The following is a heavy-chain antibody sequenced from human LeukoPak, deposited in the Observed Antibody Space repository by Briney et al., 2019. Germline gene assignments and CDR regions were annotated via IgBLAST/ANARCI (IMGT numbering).Heavy chain of an antibody. Sequence: PSETLSLTCTVSGGSLSNYHWGWVRQPPGKGLEWIGYIYNTGNTYYNPSLKSRVTISKDTSKNQFSLKLTSVTAADTAVYYCARRFQDQTLYYFGMDVWGQGTTVTVSS. V-gene: IGHV4-4*09. CDR3: ARRFQDQTLYYFGMDV. CDR2: IYNTGNT. J-gene: IGHJ6*02. CDR1: GGSLSNYH. D-gene: IGHD2-21*01.